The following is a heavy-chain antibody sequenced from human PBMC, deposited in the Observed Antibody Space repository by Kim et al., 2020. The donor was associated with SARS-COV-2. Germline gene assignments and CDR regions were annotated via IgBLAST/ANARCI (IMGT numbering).Heavy chain of an antibody. Sequence: GGSLRLSCAASGFTFSSHSMNWVRQAPGKGLEWVSSISSSSSSIYYADSVKGRFTISRDNAKKSLYLQMNSLRAEDTAVYYCARFSWFEELFGSTENYYYCGMVVWGQRTTFTVSS. J-gene: IGHJ6*02. CDR3: ARFSWFEELFGSTENYYYCGMVV. CDR2: ISSSSSSI. V-gene: IGHV3-21*04. D-gene: IGHD3-10*01. CDR1: GFTFSSHS.